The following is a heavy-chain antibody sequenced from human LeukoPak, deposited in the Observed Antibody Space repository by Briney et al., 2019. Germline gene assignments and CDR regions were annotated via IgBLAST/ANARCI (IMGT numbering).Heavy chain of an antibody. Sequence: PSETLSLTCAVYGGSFSGYYWSWIRQPPGKGLEWIGEVNHSGSTNYNPSLKSRVTISVDTSKNQFSLKLSSVTAADTAVYYCARRIIGYCSSTSCYGTNWFDPWGQGTLVTVPS. CDR3: ARRIIGYCSSTSCYGTNWFDP. J-gene: IGHJ5*02. D-gene: IGHD2-2*01. V-gene: IGHV4-34*01. CDR1: GGSFSGYY. CDR2: VNHSGST.